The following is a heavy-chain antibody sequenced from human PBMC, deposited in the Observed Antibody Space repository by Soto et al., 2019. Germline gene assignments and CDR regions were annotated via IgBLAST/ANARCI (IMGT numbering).Heavy chain of an antibody. CDR2: TYYRSKWYN. D-gene: IGHD3-22*01. V-gene: IGHV6-1*01. J-gene: IGHJ4*02. Sequence: SVTYGITWGKVSANGAAWNWIRQSPSRGLEWLGRTYYRSKWYNDYAVSVKSRITINPDTSKNQFSLKLSSVTAADTAVYYCARIGDSGYYYGSYFFDYWGQGSLVTGSS. CDR1: WGKVSANGAA. CDR3: ARIGDSGYYYGSYFFDY.